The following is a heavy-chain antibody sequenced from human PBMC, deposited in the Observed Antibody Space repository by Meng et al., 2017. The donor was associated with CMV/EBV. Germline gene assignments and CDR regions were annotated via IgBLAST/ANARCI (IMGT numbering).Heavy chain of an antibody. CDR2: IIPTFGTA. Sequence: FSSYAISWVRQAPGQGLEWMGGIIPTFGTANYAQKFQGRVTITADESTSTAYMELSSLRSEDTAVYYCARVNYYDSSGYYYYGMDVWGQGTTVTVSS. CDR1: FSSYA. D-gene: IGHD3-22*01. V-gene: IGHV1-69*01. J-gene: IGHJ6*02. CDR3: ARVNYYDSSGYYYYGMDV.